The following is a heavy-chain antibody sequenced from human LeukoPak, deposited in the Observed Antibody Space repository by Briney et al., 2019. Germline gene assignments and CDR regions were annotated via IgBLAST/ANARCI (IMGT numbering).Heavy chain of an antibody. Sequence: GGSLRLSCAASGFTFDDYAMHWVRQAPGKGLEWVSGISWNSGSIGYADSVKGRFTISRDNAKKLVYLEMNSLRAEDTAVYYCVRDGDSGTDWYWVYWGRRALATVSS. CDR3: VRDGDSGTDWYWVY. V-gene: IGHV3-9*01. CDR1: GFTFDDYA. D-gene: IGHD6-19*01. CDR2: ISWNSGSI. J-gene: IGHJ4*02.